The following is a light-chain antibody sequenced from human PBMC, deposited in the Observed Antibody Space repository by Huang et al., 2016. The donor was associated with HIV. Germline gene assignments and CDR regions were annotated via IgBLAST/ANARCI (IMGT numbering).Light chain of an antibody. CDR2: KAS. J-gene: IGKJ2*01. Sequence: DIQMTQSPSTLSASIGDRVTITCRASQSIRTWLAWYQQKPGRAPKFPIYKASSLETGVPSRFNGSGSGTEFTVTISSLQPDDFATYYCQQYKSYSVTFGQGTKLEIK. CDR1: QSIRTW. CDR3: QQYKSYSVT. V-gene: IGKV1-5*03.